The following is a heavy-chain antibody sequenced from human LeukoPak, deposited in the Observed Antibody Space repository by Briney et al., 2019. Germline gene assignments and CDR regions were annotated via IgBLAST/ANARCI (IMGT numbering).Heavy chain of an antibody. CDR3: ARVTGDLYFDY. J-gene: IGHJ4*02. V-gene: IGHV3-48*03. Sequence: GGSLRLSCAASGFTFSNYEMNWVRQAREKGLEWVSYISSSGNTIYYSDSVKGRFTISRDNAKNSLYLQMNSLRAEDTAVYYCARVTGDLYFDYWGQGTLVTVSS. CDR2: ISSSGNTI. D-gene: IGHD7-27*01. CDR1: GFTFSNYE.